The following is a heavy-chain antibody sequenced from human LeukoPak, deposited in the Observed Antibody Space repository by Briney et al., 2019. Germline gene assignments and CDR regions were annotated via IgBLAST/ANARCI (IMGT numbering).Heavy chain of an antibody. V-gene: IGHV1-46*01. CDR3: AREQYYDILTGYYPFCAFDI. CDR2: INPSGGAT. J-gene: IGHJ3*02. CDR1: GYTFSSYY. Sequence: GASVKVSCKASGYTFSSYYFHWVRQAPGQGLEWMGLINPSGGATSFAQKFRGRVTMTRDTSISTAYMELSRLRSDDTAVYYCAREQYYDILTGYYPFCAFDIWGQGTMVTVSS. D-gene: IGHD3-9*01.